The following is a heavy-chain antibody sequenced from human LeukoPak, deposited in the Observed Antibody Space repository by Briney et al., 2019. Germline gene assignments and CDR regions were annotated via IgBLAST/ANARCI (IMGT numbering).Heavy chain of an antibody. J-gene: IGHJ4*02. CDR3: AKDIGSKRRTSYYFDY. V-gene: IGHV3-48*04. Sequence: GGSLRLSCAASGFTFSSYSMNWVRQAPGKGLEWVSYISSSSSTIYYADSVKGRFTISRDNAKNSLYLQMNSLRAEDTALYYCAKDIGSKRRTSYYFDYWGQGTLVTVSS. CDR1: GFTFSSYS. D-gene: IGHD1-7*01. CDR2: ISSSSSTI.